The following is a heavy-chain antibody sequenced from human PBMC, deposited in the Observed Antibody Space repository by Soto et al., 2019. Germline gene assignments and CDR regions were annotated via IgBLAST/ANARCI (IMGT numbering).Heavy chain of an antibody. CDR1: GFAFGDSW. J-gene: IGHJ5*02. CDR3: ARYDFWIPGNFDP. D-gene: IGHD3-3*01. CDR2: IKHDGSAK. V-gene: IGHV3-7*01. Sequence: GGSLRLSCVASGFAFGDSWMSWVRQVPGKVLEWVAHIKHDGSAKSYVDSVKGRFSISRDNAKNSIYLQMNSLRVEDTAVYYCARYDFWIPGNFDPWGQGALVTSPQ.